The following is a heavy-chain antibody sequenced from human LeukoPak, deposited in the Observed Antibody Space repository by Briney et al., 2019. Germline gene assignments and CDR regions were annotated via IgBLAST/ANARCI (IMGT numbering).Heavy chain of an antibody. CDR2: ISSGGAPI. D-gene: IGHD3-22*01. CDR3: ARGSTYYDSSGQVPFDY. J-gene: IGHJ4*02. CDR1: GFTFSAYS. V-gene: IGHV3-48*01. Sequence: PGGSLRLSCAASGFTFSAYSMNWVRQAPGKGLEWVSHISSGGAPIFYADSVKGRFTISRDNGQNSLYLQMNSLRAEDTAVYYCARGSTYYDSSGQVPFDYWGQGTLVTVSS.